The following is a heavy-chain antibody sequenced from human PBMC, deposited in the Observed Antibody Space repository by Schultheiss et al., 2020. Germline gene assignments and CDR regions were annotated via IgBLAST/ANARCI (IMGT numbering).Heavy chain of an antibody. D-gene: IGHD4-17*01. CDR3: TTQDYGNWFDP. V-gene: IGHV3-49*04. Sequence: GGSLRLSCTASGFTFGDYAMSWVRQAPGKGLEWVGFIRSKAYGGTTEYAASVKGRFTISRDDSKSIAYLQMNSLKTEDTAVYYCTTQDYGNWFDPWGQGTLVTVSS. CDR1: GFTFGDYA. J-gene: IGHJ5*02. CDR2: IRSKAYGGTT.